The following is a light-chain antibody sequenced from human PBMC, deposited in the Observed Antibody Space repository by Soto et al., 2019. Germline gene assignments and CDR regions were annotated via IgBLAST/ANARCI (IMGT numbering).Light chain of an antibody. J-gene: IGLJ1*01. Sequence: SYELTQPPSVSVSPGQTASITCSGDILGNRYVSWFQQRAGQSPVVVFYQNNKRPSGIPDRFSGSHSGNTATLTISGTQAMDEADYYCQAWDSSFHYVFGTGNKLTVL. CDR1: ILGNRY. V-gene: IGLV3-1*01. CDR2: QNN. CDR3: QAWDSSFHYV.